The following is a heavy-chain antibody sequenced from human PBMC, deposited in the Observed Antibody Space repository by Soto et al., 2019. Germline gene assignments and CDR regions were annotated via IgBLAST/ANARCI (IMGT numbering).Heavy chain of an antibody. CDR2: INHSGSA. D-gene: IGHD2-2*01. Sequence: QVQLQQWGAGLLKPSETLSLTCAVHGGSFSDYSWNWIRQPPGKGLEWIGDINHSGSAKYNPSLNSRVTFSLDTSKNEFSLKLSSVTVADTAVYYCARGPRTVVLPGALSFFDNWGQGTLVTVSP. J-gene: IGHJ4*02. CDR3: ARGPRTVVLPGALSFFDN. CDR1: GGSFSDYS. V-gene: IGHV4-34*02.